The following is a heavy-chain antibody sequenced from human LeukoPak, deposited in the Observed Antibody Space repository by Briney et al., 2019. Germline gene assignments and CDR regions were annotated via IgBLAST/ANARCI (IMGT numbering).Heavy chain of an antibody. Sequence: GGSLRLSCAASGFTFSSYAMHWVRQAPGKGLEWVAVISYDGSNKYYADSVKGRFTISRDNSKNTLYLQMNSLRAEDTAVYYCARQEWSGSDYFDYWGQGTLVTVSS. CDR1: GFTFSSYA. CDR3: ARQEWSGSDYFDY. CDR2: ISYDGSNK. V-gene: IGHV3-30*04. J-gene: IGHJ4*02. D-gene: IGHD3-3*01.